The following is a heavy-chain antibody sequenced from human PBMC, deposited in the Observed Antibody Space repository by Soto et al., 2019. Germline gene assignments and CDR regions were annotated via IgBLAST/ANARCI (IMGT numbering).Heavy chain of an antibody. CDR3: ARIQHYYYGMDV. D-gene: IGHD1-1*01. V-gene: IGHV1-8*02. CDR1: GGTFSSYA. CDR2: MNPISGAT. Sequence: GASVKVSCKASGGTFSSYAISWVRQAPGQGLEWMGLMNPISGATRLAQKFQGRVTMTRDTSISTAYLQWSSLKASDTAMYYCARIQHYYYGMDVWGQGTTVTVSS. J-gene: IGHJ6*02.